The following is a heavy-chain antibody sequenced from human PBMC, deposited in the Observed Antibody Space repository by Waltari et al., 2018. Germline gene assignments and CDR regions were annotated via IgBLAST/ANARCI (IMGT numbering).Heavy chain of an antibody. D-gene: IGHD2-21*01. Sequence: QVQLQQWGAGLLKPSETLSLTCAVYGGSFSGYYWSWIRQPPGKGLEWIGEINHSGSTNYNPSVKSRVTISVDTSKNQFSRKLSSLRSEETAVYYCAKGVVIENWFDPWGEGTLVTVSS. CDR2: INHSGST. CDR1: GGSFSGYY. J-gene: IGHJ5*02. CDR3: AKGVVIENWFDP. V-gene: IGHV4-34*01.